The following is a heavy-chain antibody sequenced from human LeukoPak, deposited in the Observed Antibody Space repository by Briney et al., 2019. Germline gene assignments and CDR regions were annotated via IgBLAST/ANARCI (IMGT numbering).Heavy chain of an antibody. V-gene: IGHV1-18*04. CDR2: ISAYNGNT. CDR3: ARNDYGDRAVAFDI. Sequence: SVKVSCKASGYTFTSYGISWVRQAPGQGLEWMGWISAYNGNTNYAQKLQGRVTMTTDTSTSTVYMELRSLRSDDTAVYYCARNDYGDRAVAFDIWGQGTMVTVSS. D-gene: IGHD4-17*01. J-gene: IGHJ3*02. CDR1: GYTFTSYG.